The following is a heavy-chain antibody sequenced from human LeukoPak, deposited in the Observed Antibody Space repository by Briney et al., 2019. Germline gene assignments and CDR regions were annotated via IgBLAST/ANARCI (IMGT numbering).Heavy chain of an antibody. CDR1: GFTFSIYA. V-gene: IGHV3-23*01. Sequence: PGGSLRLSCAASGFTFSIYAMSWVRQAPGKGLEWVSGISGSGGSTYYADSVKGRFTISRDNSKNTLYLQMNSLRAEDTAVYYCATNLTHTACFDYWGQGTLVTVSS. J-gene: IGHJ4*02. D-gene: IGHD4-17*01. CDR3: ATNLTHTACFDY. CDR2: ISGSGGST.